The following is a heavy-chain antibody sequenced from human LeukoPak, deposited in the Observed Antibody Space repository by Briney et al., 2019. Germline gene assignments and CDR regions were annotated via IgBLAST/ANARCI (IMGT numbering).Heavy chain of an antibody. CDR2: DFGNGGTT. CDR3: VGERAFHDFAY. Sequence: PGGSLRLSCAASGFTFTTYTIHWVRQAPGEGLEYVSADFGNGGTTYYANSKGRFTISRDNSTNTVYLQMGSLRAEDTGVYYSVGERAFHDFAYWGQGALVTVSS. CDR1: GFTFTTYT. J-gene: IGHJ4*02. V-gene: IGHV3-64*01. D-gene: IGHD2/OR15-2a*01.